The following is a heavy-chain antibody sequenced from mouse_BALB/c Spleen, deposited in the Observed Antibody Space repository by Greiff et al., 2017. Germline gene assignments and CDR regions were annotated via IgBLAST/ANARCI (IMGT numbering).Heavy chain of an antibody. V-gene: IGHV1S29*02. CDR3: ARARGYAMDY. CDR2: IYPYNGGT. D-gene: IGHD3-1*01. Sequence: EVKLVESGPELVKPGASVKISCKASGYTFTDYNMHWVKQSHGKSLEWIGYIYPYNGGTGYNQKFKSKATLTVDNSSSTAYMELRSLTSEDSAVYYCARARGYAMDYWGQGTSVTVSS. J-gene: IGHJ4*01. CDR1: GYTFTDYN.